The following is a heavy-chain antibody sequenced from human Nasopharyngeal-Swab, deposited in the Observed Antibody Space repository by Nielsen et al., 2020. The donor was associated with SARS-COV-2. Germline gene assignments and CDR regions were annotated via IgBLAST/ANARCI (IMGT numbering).Heavy chain of an antibody. V-gene: IGHV1-69*10. D-gene: IGHD2-15*01. CDR2: IIPILGIA. J-gene: IGHJ5*02. Sequence: WVRQAPGQGLEWMGGIIPILGIASYAQKFQGRVTITADKSTSTAYMELSSLRSEDTAVYYCARGPPRYCSGGSCHPYNWFDPWGQGTLVTVSS. CDR3: ARGPPRYCSGGSCHPYNWFDP.